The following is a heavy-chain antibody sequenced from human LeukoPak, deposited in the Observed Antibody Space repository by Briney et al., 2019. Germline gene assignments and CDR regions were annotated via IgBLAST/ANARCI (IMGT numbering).Heavy chain of an antibody. CDR1: GFTISSYW. D-gene: IGHD1-14*01. V-gene: IGHV3-7*03. Sequence: TGGSLRLSCVASGFTISSYWMHWVRQAPGKGLEWVANIKQDGSEEYYVDSVKGRFTISRDNAKNSLYLQMNSLRAEDTAVYYCAKGTPFRNFDYWGQGTLVTVSS. CDR2: IKQDGSEE. J-gene: IGHJ4*02. CDR3: AKGTPFRNFDY.